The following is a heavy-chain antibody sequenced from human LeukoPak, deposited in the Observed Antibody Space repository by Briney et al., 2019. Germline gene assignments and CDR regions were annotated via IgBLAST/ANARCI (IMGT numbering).Heavy chain of an antibody. V-gene: IGHV3-30*03. CDR2: ISYDGSNK. CDR3: ARAGPPAFDP. J-gene: IGHJ5*02. Sequence: GGSLRLSCAASGFTFSSYGMHCVRQAPGKGLEWVAVISYDGSNKYYADSVKGRFTISRDNSKNTLYLQMSSLRAEDTAVYYCARAGPPAFDPWGQGTLVTVSS. CDR1: GFTFSSYG.